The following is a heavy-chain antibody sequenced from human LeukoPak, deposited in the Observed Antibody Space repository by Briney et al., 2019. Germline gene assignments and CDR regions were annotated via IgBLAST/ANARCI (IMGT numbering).Heavy chain of an antibody. CDR1: GCTLTSYG. CDR2: INPNSGNT. D-gene: IGHD1-26*01. CDR3: ARGRKTVRRPVGATSYHLDY. J-gene: IGHJ4*02. Sequence: GASVKVSCKASGCTLTSYGISWVRQAPGQGLEWMGIINPNSGNTGYAQKFQGRVTITRNTSISTAYMELSSLRPEDTAVYYCARGRKTVRRPVGATSYHLDYWGQGTLVTVSS. V-gene: IGHV1-8*03.